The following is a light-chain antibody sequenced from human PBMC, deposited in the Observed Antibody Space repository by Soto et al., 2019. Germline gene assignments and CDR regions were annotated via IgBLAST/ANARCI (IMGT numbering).Light chain of an antibody. CDR1: SSDVGAYNY. CDR2: EVT. J-gene: IGLJ7*02. V-gene: IGLV2-14*01. Sequence: QSALTQPASVSGSPGQSITISCTGSSSDVGAYNYVSWYQQHPGKAPRLMIYEVTNRPSGVSNRFSGSKSGNTASLTISGLRAEDAADYSCTSYTSGSTLVGFGGGTLLPAL. CDR3: TSYTSGSTLVG.